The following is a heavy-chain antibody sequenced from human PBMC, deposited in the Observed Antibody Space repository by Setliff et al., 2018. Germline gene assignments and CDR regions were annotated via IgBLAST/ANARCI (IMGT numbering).Heavy chain of an antibody. CDR2: INAGNGNT. CDR1: GYTFTSYA. J-gene: IGHJ5*02. V-gene: IGHV1-3*01. Sequence: GASVKVSCKAPGYTFTSYAMHWVRQAPGQRLEWMGWINAGNGNTKYSQKFQGRVTITRDTSANTAYMELSSLRSEDTAVYYCARDTYIGDFWSGYYIQGQFDPWGQGTLVTVSS. D-gene: IGHD3-3*01. CDR3: ARDTYIGDFWSGYYIQGQFDP.